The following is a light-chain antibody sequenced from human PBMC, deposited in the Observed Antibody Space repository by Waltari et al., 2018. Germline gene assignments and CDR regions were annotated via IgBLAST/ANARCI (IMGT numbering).Light chain of an antibody. CDR1: QSISNY. CDR3: QQSYSTPFT. CDR2: AAS. J-gene: IGKJ3*01. Sequence: DIQLTQSPSSLYASVGDRVTITCRASQSISNYLNWYQQKPGKAPKLLIYAASSLQSGVPSRFSGSASGTDFTLTISSLQPEDFATYYCQQSYSTPFTCGPGTKVDIK. V-gene: IGKV1-39*01.